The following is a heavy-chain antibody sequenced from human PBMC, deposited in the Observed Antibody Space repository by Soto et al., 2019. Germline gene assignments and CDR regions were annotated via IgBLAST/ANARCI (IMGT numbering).Heavy chain of an antibody. CDR3: AGRSSLASVQVYFGEISNYNWFDP. V-gene: IGHV4-39*01. D-gene: IGHD3-10*01. J-gene: IGHJ5*02. CDR2: IYHSGST. Sequence: QLQLQESGPGLVKPSETLSLTCTVSNGSISSAIYYWGWIRQPPGKGLEWIGSIYHSGSTYYNPSLQGRVTFSVDTSKNQFSLTLSSVTAADTAVYFCAGRSSLASVQVYFGEISNYNWFDPWGQGTLVTVSS. CDR1: NGSISSAIYY.